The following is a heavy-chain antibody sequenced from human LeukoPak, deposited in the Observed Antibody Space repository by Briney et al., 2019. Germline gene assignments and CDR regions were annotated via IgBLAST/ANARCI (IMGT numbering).Heavy chain of an antibody. D-gene: IGHD7-27*01. V-gene: IGHV1-69*05. Sequence: SVKVSCKASGGTFSSYAISWVRQAPGQGLEWMGRVIPIFGTANYAQKFQGRVTITTDESTSTAYMELSSLRSEDTAVYYCASGQATGEGGGDFDYWGQGTLVTVSS. CDR3: ASGQATGEGGGDFDY. CDR2: VIPIFGTA. CDR1: GGTFSSYA. J-gene: IGHJ4*02.